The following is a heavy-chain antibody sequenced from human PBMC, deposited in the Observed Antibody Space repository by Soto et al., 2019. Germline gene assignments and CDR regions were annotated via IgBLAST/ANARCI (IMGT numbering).Heavy chain of an antibody. CDR3: ARDTGIAAAGTVMDV. Sequence: VKVSCKASGGTFSSYGISWVRQAPGQGLEWMGGIIPIFGTPNYAQKFQGRVTITADESTSTAYVELTSLRSEDTAVYYCARDTGIAAAGTVMDVWGQGTTVTVSS. CDR1: GGTFSSYG. CDR2: IIPIFGTP. J-gene: IGHJ6*02. V-gene: IGHV1-69*01. D-gene: IGHD6-13*01.